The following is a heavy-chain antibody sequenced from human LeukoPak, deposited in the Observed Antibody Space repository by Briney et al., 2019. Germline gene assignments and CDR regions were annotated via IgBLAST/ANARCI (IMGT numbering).Heavy chain of an antibody. CDR3: AREVPENFNFDY. CDR1: GYTFTSYY. CDR2: IKPSGGST. V-gene: IGHV1-46*01. J-gene: IGHJ4*02. Sequence: ASVKVSRKASGYTFTSYYTHWVRQAPGQGLEWMGIIKPSGGSTLYAQKFEGRVTVTTDTSTSTVYVELSSLSSEDTAVYYCAREVPENFNFDYWGQGTLVTVSS. D-gene: IGHD2/OR15-2a*01.